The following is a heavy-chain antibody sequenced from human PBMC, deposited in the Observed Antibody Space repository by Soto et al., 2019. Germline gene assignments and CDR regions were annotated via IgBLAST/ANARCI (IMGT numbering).Heavy chain of an antibody. CDR3: ARDRRYYYDSSGFYHDS. V-gene: IGHV4-30-2*01. Sequence: SETLSLTCAVSGGSISRGSYSWGWIRQPPGKGLEWIGYIYHSGSTYYNPSLKSRVTISVDRSKNQFSLKLSSVTAADTAVYYCARDRRYYYDSSGFYHDSWGHGTPVTVSP. J-gene: IGHJ5*01. CDR2: IYHSGST. CDR1: GGSISRGSYS. D-gene: IGHD3-22*01.